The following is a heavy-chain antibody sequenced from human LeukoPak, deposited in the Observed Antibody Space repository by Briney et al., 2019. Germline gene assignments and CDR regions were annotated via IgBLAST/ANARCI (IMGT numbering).Heavy chain of an antibody. V-gene: IGHV1-8*01. J-gene: IGHJ5*02. CDR1: GYTFTSYD. Sequence: ASVKVSCKASGYTFTSYDINWVRQATGQGLEWMGWMNPNSGNTGYTQKFQGRVTMARNTSISTAYMELSRLRSDDTAVYYCARVGRQLVNWFDPWGQGTLVTVSS. CDR2: MNPNSGNT. CDR3: ARVGRQLVNWFDP. D-gene: IGHD6-6*01.